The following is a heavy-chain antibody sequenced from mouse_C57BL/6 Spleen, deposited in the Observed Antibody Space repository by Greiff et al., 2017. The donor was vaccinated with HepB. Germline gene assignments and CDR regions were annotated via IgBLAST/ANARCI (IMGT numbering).Heavy chain of an antibody. V-gene: IGHV5-6*01. D-gene: IGHD2-1*01. CDR1: GFTFSSYG. Sequence: EVQGVESGGDLVKPGGSLKLSCAASGFTFSSYGMSWVRQTPDKRLEWVATISSGGSYTYYPDSVKGRFTISRDNAKNTLYLQMSSLKSEDTAMYYCARQVYGNYPYYAMDYWGQGTSVTVSS. CDR3: ARQVYGNYPYYAMDY. J-gene: IGHJ4*01. CDR2: ISSGGSYT.